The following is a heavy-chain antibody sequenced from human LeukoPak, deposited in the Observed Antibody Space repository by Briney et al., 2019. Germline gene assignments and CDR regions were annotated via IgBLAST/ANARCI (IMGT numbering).Heavy chain of an antibody. J-gene: IGHJ6*03. D-gene: IGHD6-13*01. Sequence: GGSLRLSCAASGFIFSNYGMHWVRQAPGKGMEWVAFILYDGSNSCYADSVKGRFTISRDNSNNTVYLQMNSLRAEDTAVYYCAKISASAAGDYYYYMDVWGRGTTVTVSS. CDR2: ILYDGSNS. V-gene: IGHV3-30*02. CDR1: GFIFSNYG. CDR3: AKISASAAGDYYYYMDV.